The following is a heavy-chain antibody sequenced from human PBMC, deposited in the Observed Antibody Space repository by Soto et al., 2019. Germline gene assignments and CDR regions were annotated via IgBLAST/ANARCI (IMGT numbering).Heavy chain of an antibody. Sequence: KPSETLSLTCTVSGGSISSSSYYWGWIRQPPGKGLEWIGSIYYSGSTYYNPSLKSRVTISVDTSKNQFSLKLSSVTAADTAVYYCARHLHHKKHYMDVWGKGTTVTVSS. CDR1: GGSISSSSYY. V-gene: IGHV4-39*01. J-gene: IGHJ6*03. CDR2: IYYSGST. CDR3: ARHLHHKKHYMDV.